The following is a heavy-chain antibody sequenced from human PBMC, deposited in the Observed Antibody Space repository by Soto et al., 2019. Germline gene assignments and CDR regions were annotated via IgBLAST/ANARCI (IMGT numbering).Heavy chain of an antibody. V-gene: IGHV3-23*01. CDR3: AKRPASIITFDY. J-gene: IGHJ4*02. Sequence: TGGSLRLSCAASGFTFSNYAMSWVRQAPGKGLEWVSTISGNGGSTYYADSVKCRFTISRDNSKNMLFLQINSLRDDDSAVYYCAKRPASIITFDYWGQGTPVTAPQ. D-gene: IGHD2-2*01. CDR2: ISGNGGST. CDR1: GFTFSNYA.